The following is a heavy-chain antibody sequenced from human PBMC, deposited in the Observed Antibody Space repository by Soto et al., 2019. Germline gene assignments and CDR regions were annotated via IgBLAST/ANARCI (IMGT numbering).Heavy chain of an antibody. CDR3: ARGYSATTNFHY. CDR1: GGTFSSYA. CDR2: IIPIFGTA. J-gene: IGHJ4*02. Sequence: GASVKVSCKASGGTFSSYAISWVRQAPGQGLEWMGGIIPIFGTANYAQKFQGRVTITADESTSTAYMELSSLRSEDTAVYYCARGYSATTNFHYWGQGTLVTVSS. D-gene: IGHD2-15*01. V-gene: IGHV1-69*13.